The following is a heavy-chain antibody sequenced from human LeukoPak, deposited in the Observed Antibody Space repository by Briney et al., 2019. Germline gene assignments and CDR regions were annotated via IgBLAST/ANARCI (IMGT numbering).Heavy chain of an antibody. CDR1: GASISRSSYY. CDR2: IAYSGTT. CDR3: ARQRLGYRSALFDY. V-gene: IGHV4-39*01. D-gene: IGHD6-25*01. Sequence: SETLSLTCTVSGASISRSSYYWGWIRQPPGKGLEWIGSIAYSGTTYYNPSLRSRVTISVDTSKNQFSLKLSSGTAADTAVYYCARQRLGYRSALFDYWGRGILVTVSS. J-gene: IGHJ4*02.